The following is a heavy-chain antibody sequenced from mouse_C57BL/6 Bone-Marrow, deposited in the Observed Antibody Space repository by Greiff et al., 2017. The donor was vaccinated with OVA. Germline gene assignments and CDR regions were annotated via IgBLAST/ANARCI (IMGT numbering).Heavy chain of an antibody. D-gene: IGHD1-1*01. CDR3: ARSHYYGSRRFAY. Sequence: QVQLQQSGAELARPGASVKLSCKASGYTFTSYGISWVKQRTGQGLEWIGEIYPRSGNTYYNEKFKGKATLTADKSYSTSYMELRSLTSEDSAVYFCARSHYYGSRRFAYWGQGTLVTVSA. CDR1: GYTFTSYG. V-gene: IGHV1-81*01. J-gene: IGHJ3*01. CDR2: IYPRSGNT.